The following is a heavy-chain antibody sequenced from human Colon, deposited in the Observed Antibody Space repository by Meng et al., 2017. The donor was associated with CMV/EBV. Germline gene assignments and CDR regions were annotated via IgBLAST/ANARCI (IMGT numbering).Heavy chain of an antibody. CDR2: INWNSGSI. V-gene: IGHV3-9*01. CDR1: GFSFDEYA. Sequence: GGSLRLSCVASGFSFDEYAMHWVRQAPGKGLEWVARINWNSGSIGYADSVQGRFTISRDNAKNSLYLQMNSLRAEDTALFYCAKDLAAGLMMIGLKNHGYGMDVWGQGTTVTVSS. J-gene: IGHJ6*02. D-gene: IGHD2-21*01. CDR3: AKDLAAGLMMIGLKNHGYGMDV.